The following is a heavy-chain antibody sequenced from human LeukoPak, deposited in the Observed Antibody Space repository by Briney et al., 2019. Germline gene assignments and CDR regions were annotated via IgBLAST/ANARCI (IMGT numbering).Heavy chain of an antibody. Sequence: SETLSLTCAVYGGSFSGYYWSWIRQPPGKGLEWIGEVNHSGSTNYNPSLKSRVTISVDTSKNQFSLKLSSVTAADTAVYYCARGGLNYDFWSGPLRWFDPWGQGILVTVSS. CDR2: VNHSGST. CDR3: ARGGLNYDFWSGPLRWFDP. D-gene: IGHD3-3*01. V-gene: IGHV4-34*01. J-gene: IGHJ5*02. CDR1: GGSFSGYY.